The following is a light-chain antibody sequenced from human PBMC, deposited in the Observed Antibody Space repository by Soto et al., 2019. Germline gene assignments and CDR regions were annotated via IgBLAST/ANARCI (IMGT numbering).Light chain of an antibody. Sequence: EIVLTQSPGTLSLSPGERATLSCRASQSVSSSSLAWYQQKHGQAPRLLIYGASSRATGIPDGFSGSGSGTDFTLTISRLEPEDFAVYYCQQYGSSPPLTFGQGTRLEIK. CDR1: QSVSSSS. CDR3: QQYGSSPPLT. V-gene: IGKV3-20*01. J-gene: IGKJ5*01. CDR2: GAS.